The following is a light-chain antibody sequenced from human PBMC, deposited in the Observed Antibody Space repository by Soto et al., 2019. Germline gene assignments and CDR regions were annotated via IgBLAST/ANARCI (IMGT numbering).Light chain of an antibody. CDR2: EVS. CDR3: SSYTSSSTWV. V-gene: IGLV2-14*01. J-gene: IGLJ1*01. CDR1: SSDVGGYNY. Sequence: QSVLTQPASVSGSPGQSITISCTGTSSDVGGYNYVSWYQQYPGKAPKFMIYEVSNRPSGVSNRFSGSKSGNTASLTISGLQAEDEADYYCSSYTSSSTWVFGTGTKVTVL.